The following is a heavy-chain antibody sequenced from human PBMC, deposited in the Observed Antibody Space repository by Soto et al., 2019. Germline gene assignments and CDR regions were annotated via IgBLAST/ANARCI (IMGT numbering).Heavy chain of an antibody. V-gene: IGHV3-30*18. Sequence: QVQLVESGGGVVLPGGSLRLSCAASGFIFSSCGMHWVRQAPGKGLEWVAVISSDGINKYYADSVRGRFAISRDNSNNTLYLQMNSLSADDTAVYYCVQDRGPFGDGRERGYYWGQGPLVAVSS. CDR1: GFIFSSCG. CDR3: VQDRGPFGDGRERGYY. D-gene: IGHD2-21*02. J-gene: IGHJ4*02. CDR2: ISSDGINK.